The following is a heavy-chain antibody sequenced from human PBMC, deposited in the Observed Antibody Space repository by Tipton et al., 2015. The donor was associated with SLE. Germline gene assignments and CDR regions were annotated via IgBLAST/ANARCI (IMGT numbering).Heavy chain of an antibody. Sequence: LVQPSETLSLTCTVSGYSISSGYYWGWIRQPPGKGLEWIGSIYHSGSTYYNPSLKSRVTISVDTSKHQFSLKVSSVTAADTAVYYCARLGVGCANCWYYFDLWGQGALVTVSS. V-gene: IGHV4-38-2*02. CDR3: ARLGVGCANCWYYFDL. D-gene: IGHD2-21*01. J-gene: IGHJ4*02. CDR1: GYSISSGYY. CDR2: IYHSGST.